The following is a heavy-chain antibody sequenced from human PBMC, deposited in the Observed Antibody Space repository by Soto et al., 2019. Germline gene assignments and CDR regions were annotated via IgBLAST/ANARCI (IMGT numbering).Heavy chain of an antibody. Sequence: ASVKVSCKASGYTFTGYYMHWVRQAPGQGLEWMGWINPNSGGTNYAQKFQGWVTMTRDTSISTAHMELSRLRSDDTAVYYCARGGLSSTRNFNDAFDIWGQGTMVTVSS. J-gene: IGHJ3*02. D-gene: IGHD2-2*01. V-gene: IGHV1-2*04. CDR3: ARGGLSSTRNFNDAFDI. CDR1: GYTFTGYY. CDR2: INPNSGGT.